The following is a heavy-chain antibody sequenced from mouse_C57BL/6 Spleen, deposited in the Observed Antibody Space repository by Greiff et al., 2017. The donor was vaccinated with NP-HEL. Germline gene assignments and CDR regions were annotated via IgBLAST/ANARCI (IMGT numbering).Heavy chain of an antibody. Sequence: QVQLQQPGAELVKPGASVKLSCKASGYTFTSYWMHWVKQRPGQGLEWIGMIHPNSGSTNYNEKFKSKATLTVDKSSSTAYMQLSSLTSEDSAVYYCARRTYDYDRHYWYFDVWGTGTTVTVSS. CDR1: GYTFTSYW. J-gene: IGHJ1*03. CDR2: IHPNSGST. D-gene: IGHD2-4*01. CDR3: ARRTYDYDRHYWYFDV. V-gene: IGHV1-64*01.